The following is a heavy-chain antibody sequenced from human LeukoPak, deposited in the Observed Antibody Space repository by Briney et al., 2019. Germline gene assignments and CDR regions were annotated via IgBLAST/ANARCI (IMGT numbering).Heavy chain of an antibody. CDR3: ARSPPYYYDSSGYSTYFDY. J-gene: IGHJ4*02. V-gene: IGHV4-39*07. CDR2: IYYSGST. D-gene: IGHD3-22*01. CDR1: GGSISSSSYY. Sequence: SETLSLTCTVSGGSISSSSYYWGWIRQPPGKGLEWIGSIYYSGSTYYNPSLKSRVTISVDTSKNQFSLKLSSVTAADTAVYYCARSPPYYYDSSGYSTYFDYWGQGTLVTVSS.